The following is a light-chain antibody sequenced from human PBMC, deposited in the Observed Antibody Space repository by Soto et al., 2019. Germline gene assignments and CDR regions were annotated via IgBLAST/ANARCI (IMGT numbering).Light chain of an antibody. CDR2: SAF. CDR1: QTIGSF. CDR3: QQGSTTPIT. Sequence: DIQMTQSPSSLSAAIGDRVTITCRASQTIGSFLNWYQQKPGEAPRLLVYSAFRIQSGVPSRFNASGSGTDFTLSISSLQPEDFSTYYGQQGSTTPITFGLGTRLDTK. J-gene: IGKJ5*01. V-gene: IGKV1-39*01.